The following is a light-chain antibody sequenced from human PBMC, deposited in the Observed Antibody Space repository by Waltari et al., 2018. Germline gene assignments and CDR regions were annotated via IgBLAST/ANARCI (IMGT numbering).Light chain of an antibody. Sequence: DIVLRQSPDTLSLSPGERATLSCRASQSVSSSYLAWYQQKPGQAPRVLICGTSNRLTGIPDRFSGSGSGTDFTLTISRLEPEDFAVYYCQRYGTSWTFGQGTKVEFK. V-gene: IGKV3-20*01. CDR1: QSVSSSY. J-gene: IGKJ1*01. CDR3: QRYGTSWT. CDR2: GTS.